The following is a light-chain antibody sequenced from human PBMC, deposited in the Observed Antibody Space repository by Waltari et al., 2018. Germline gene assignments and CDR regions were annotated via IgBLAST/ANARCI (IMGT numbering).Light chain of an antibody. CDR3: QQYNNWPLT. Sequence: EIVVTQSPATLSVSLGERATLSCRASQSVRSDFAWYRQKPGQAPRLLIYGASTRATGVSARCSGSGSGTEFTLTITSLQSEDSAVYFCQQYNNWPLTFGGGTKVEIK. CDR1: QSVRSD. CDR2: GAS. J-gene: IGKJ4*01. V-gene: IGKV3-15*01.